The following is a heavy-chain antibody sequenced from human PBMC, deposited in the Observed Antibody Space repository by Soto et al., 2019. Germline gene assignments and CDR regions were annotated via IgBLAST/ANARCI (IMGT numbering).Heavy chain of an antibody. CDR1: GFTFSSDA. Sequence: SVGSLRLSCAASGFTFSSDAMSWFRQAPVKGLEWVSAISGSGGSTYYADSVKGRFTISRDNSKNTLYLQMNSLRAEDTAVYYCAKDYGSGTIDYWGQGTLVTVSS. D-gene: IGHD3-10*01. CDR3: AKDYGSGTIDY. J-gene: IGHJ4*02. V-gene: IGHV3-23*01. CDR2: ISGSGGST.